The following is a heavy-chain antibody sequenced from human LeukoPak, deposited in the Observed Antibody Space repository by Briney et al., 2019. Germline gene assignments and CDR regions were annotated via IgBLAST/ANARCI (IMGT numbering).Heavy chain of an antibody. V-gene: IGHV4-39*01. CDR1: GGSISTSTDC. CDR3: ARQGAGGRAFDI. Sequence: SETLSLTCTVSGGSISTSTDCWGWIRQPPEKGLEWIGIVYYSGSTYYNPSLKSRVTISVDTSKNQFSLRLSSVTAADSAVYYCARQGAGGRAFDIWGQGTMVTVST. J-gene: IGHJ3*02. CDR2: VYYSGST. D-gene: IGHD1-26*01.